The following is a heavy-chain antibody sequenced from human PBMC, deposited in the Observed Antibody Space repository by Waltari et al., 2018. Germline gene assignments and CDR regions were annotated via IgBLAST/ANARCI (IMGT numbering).Heavy chain of an antibody. V-gene: IGHV3-7*01. D-gene: IGHD4-17*01. CDR1: GFTFSSYW. CDR3: AREHFDYGDYIDY. CDR2: IKQDGSEK. Sequence: EVQLVESGGGLVQPGGSLRLSCAASGFTFSSYWMSWVRRAPGEGLEWVANIKQDGSEKYYVDSVKGRFTISRDNAKNSLYLQMNSLRAEDTAVYYCAREHFDYGDYIDYWGQGTLVTVSS. J-gene: IGHJ4*02.